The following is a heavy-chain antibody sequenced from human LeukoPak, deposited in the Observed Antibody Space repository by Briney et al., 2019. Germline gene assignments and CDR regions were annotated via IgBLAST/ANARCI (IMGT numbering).Heavy chain of an antibody. D-gene: IGHD5-24*01. V-gene: IGHV1-18*01. J-gene: IGHJ6*02. Sequence: GASVKVSCKASGYTFTSYGISWVRQAPGQGLEWMGWISAYNGNTNYAQKLQGRVTMTTDTSTSTAHMELRSLRSDDTAVYYCARQYLATPAYGMDVWGQGTTVTVSS. CDR2: ISAYNGNT. CDR1: GYTFTSYG. CDR3: ARQYLATPAYGMDV.